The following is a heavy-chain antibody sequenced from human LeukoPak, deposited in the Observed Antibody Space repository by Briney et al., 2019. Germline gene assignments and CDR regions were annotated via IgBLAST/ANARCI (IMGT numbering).Heavy chain of an antibody. Sequence: ASVKVSCKASVYTFTDYYMHWVRQAPGQGVEWMGWINPNDGDTNYAQKFQGRVTMTRDTSISTAHMEVSRLRSDDTAVYYCARANFLYCSSTTCLFDYWGQGTLVTVSS. D-gene: IGHD2-2*01. CDR1: VYTFTDYY. V-gene: IGHV1-2*02. CDR2: INPNDGDT. J-gene: IGHJ4*02. CDR3: ARANFLYCSSTTCLFDY.